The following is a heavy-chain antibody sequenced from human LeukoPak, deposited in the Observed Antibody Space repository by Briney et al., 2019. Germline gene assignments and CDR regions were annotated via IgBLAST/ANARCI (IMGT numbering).Heavy chain of an antibody. Sequence: PGGSLRLSCAASGFTFSSYAMSWVSQAPGKGLEWVSAISGSGGSTYYADSVKGRFTISRDNSKNTLYLQMNSLRAEDTAVYYCATPAGLEWLLSQIDYWGQGTLVTVSS. J-gene: IGHJ4*02. V-gene: IGHV3-23*01. CDR3: ATPAGLEWLLSQIDY. CDR1: GFTFSSYA. D-gene: IGHD3-3*01. CDR2: ISGSGGST.